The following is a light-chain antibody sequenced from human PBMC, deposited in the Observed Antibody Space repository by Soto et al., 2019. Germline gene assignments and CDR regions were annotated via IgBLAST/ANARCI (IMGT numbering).Light chain of an antibody. CDR1: QGIITY. CDR3: QQTRSYPST. J-gene: IGKJ4*01. Sequence: TQSPLSLSASVGDSVTITCRASQGIITYLAWYQQKPGKAPNLLIYGSSTLQSGVPLRFSGSGSGTDFTLTINSLQAEDFATYYCQQTRSYPSTFGGGTKVDIK. V-gene: IGKV1-9*01. CDR2: GSS.